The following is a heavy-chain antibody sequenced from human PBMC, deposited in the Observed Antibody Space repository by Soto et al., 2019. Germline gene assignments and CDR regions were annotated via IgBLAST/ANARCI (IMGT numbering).Heavy chain of an antibody. D-gene: IGHD3-22*01. CDR3: ARDVTLQYYDSSVFWFDP. CDR1: GGSISSYY. CDR2: IYYSGST. J-gene: IGHJ5*02. V-gene: IGHV4-59*01. Sequence: SETLSLTCTVSGGSISSYYWSWIRQPPGKGLEWIGYIYYSGSTNYNPSLKSRVTISVGTSKNQFSLKLSSVTAADTAVYYCARDVTLQYYDSSVFWFDPWGQGTLVTVSS.